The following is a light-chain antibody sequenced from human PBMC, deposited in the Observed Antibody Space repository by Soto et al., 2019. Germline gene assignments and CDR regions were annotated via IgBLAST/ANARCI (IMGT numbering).Light chain of an antibody. CDR2: DAS. J-gene: IGKJ1*01. CDR3: LQDYNYPWT. CDR1: QPISSW. V-gene: IGKV1-5*01. Sequence: DIQMTQSPPTLSASVGDRVTITCRASQPISSWLAWYHQKPGKAPKLLIYDASNLESGVPSRFSGSGSGTEFTLTISSLQPEDFGIYYCLQDYNYPWTFGQGTKVEIK.